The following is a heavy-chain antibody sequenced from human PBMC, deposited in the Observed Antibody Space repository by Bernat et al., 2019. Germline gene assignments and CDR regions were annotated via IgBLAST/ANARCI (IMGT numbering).Heavy chain of an antibody. CDR2: IYHSGST. J-gene: IGHJ5*02. V-gene: IGHV4-30-2*01. CDR1: GGSISSGGYS. D-gene: IGHD2-2*01. CDR3: ARATVVVPAAMDGWFDP. Sequence: QLQLQESGSGLVKPSQTLSLTCAVSGGSISSGGYSWSWIRQPPGKGLEWIGYIYHSGSTYYNPSLKSRVTISVDRSKNQFSLKLSSVTAADTAVYYCARATVVVPAAMDGWFDPWGQGTLVTVSS.